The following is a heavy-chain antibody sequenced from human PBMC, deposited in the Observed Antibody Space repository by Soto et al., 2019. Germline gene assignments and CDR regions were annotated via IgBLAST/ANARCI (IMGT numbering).Heavy chain of an antibody. Sequence: QVQLVQSGAEVKKPGASVTVSCKASGYSFSNYGISWVRQAPGQGLECVGWISPYSGNTNSAQRFRGRVSLTTDTSTSTAYMELSGLTSDDTAVYYCARDWSYPSGGIDYWGQGTLVTVSS. CDR2: ISPYSGNT. V-gene: IGHV1-18*01. CDR1: GYSFSNYG. D-gene: IGHD6-25*01. J-gene: IGHJ4*02. CDR3: ARDWSYPSGGIDY.